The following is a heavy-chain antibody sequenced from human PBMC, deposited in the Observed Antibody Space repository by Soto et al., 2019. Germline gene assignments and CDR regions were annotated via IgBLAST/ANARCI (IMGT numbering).Heavy chain of an antibody. CDR2: ISSNGGST. V-gene: IGHV3-64*02. D-gene: IGHD2-2*02. Sequence: GGSLRLSCAASGFTFSSYAMHWVRQAPGKGLEYVSAISSNGGSTYYADSVKGRFTISRDNSKNTLYLQMGSLRAEDMAVYYCARGGCSSTSCYTEGYYFDYWGQGTLVTVSS. CDR1: GFTFSSYA. CDR3: ARGGCSSTSCYTEGYYFDY. J-gene: IGHJ4*02.